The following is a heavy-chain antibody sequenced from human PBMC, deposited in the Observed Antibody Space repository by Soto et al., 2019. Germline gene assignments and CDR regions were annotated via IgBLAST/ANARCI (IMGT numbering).Heavy chain of an antibody. CDR1: GDSINNYY. Sequence: QVQLQESGPGLVKPSETLSLTCSVSGDSINNYYWSWIRQPPRKGLEWIGFVHYTGSANYNPSLKSRVTISVGTSKKQFSLRLSSVTAADSGVYYCAREGASRFRGFDYWGQGPLVTVSS. CDR3: AREGASRFRGFDY. D-gene: IGHD2-2*01. CDR2: VHYTGSA. J-gene: IGHJ4*02. V-gene: IGHV4-59*01.